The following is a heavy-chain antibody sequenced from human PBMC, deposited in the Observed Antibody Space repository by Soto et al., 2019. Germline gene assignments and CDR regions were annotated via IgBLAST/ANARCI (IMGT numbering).Heavy chain of an antibody. CDR1: GDNVSSNSAA. CDR2: TYYRSKWYN. Sequence: SQTLSLTCAISGDNVSSNSAAWNWIRQSPSRGLEWLGRTYYRSKWYNDYAVSVKSRITINPDTSKNQFSLQLNSVTPEDTAVYYCARDPLVVPAANYYYYYGMDVWGQGTTVTVSS. J-gene: IGHJ6*02. CDR3: ARDPLVVPAANYYYYYGMDV. V-gene: IGHV6-1*01. D-gene: IGHD2-2*01.